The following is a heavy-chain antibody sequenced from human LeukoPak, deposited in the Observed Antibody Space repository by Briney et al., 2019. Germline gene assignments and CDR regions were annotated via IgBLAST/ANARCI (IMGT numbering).Heavy chain of an antibody. D-gene: IGHD6-6*01. Sequence: ASVKVSCKASGYTFTSYGISWVRQAPGQGLEWMGWISAYNGNTNYAQKLQGRVTMTTDTSTSTAYMELRSLRSDDTAVYYRLTFPSIAARPISYYWGQGTLVTVSS. J-gene: IGHJ4*02. CDR2: ISAYNGNT. V-gene: IGHV1-18*01. CDR1: GYTFTSYG. CDR3: LTFPSIAARPISYY.